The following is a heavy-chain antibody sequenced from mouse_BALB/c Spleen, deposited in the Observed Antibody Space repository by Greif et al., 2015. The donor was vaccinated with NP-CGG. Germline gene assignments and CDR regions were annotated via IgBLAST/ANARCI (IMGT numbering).Heavy chain of an antibody. CDR3: ARPLNYYGSSIYAMDY. V-gene: IGHV5-6*01. CDR2: ISSGGSYT. D-gene: IGHD1-1*01. Sequence: EVKVVESGGDLVKPGGSLKLSCAASRFTFSSYGMSWVRQTPDKRLEWVATISSGGSYTYYPDSVKGRFTISRDNAKNTLYLQMSSLKSEDTAMYYCARPLNYYGSSIYAMDYWGQGTSVTVSS. CDR1: RFTFSSYG. J-gene: IGHJ4*01.